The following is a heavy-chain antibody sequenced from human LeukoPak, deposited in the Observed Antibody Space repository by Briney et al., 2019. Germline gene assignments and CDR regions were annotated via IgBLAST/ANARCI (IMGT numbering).Heavy chain of an antibody. CDR1: GFTFSSYG. J-gene: IGHJ6*04. CDR3: AKVYTVTTSSDLDV. V-gene: IGHV3-30*18. D-gene: IGHD4-17*01. Sequence: PGGSLRLSCAASGFTFSSYGMHWVRQAPGKGLEWVAVISYDGSNKYYADSVKGRFTISRDNSKNTLYLQMNSLRAEDTAVYYCAKVYTVTTSSDLDVWGKGTTVTVSS. CDR2: ISYDGSNK.